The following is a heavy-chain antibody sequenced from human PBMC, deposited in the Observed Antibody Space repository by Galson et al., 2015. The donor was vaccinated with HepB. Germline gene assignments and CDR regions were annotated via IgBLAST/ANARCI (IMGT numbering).Heavy chain of an antibody. CDR2: IYSGGST. CDR3: VRDVGGNPVGIDY. CDR1: GFTVSNEY. V-gene: IGHV3-53*01. D-gene: IGHD4-23*01. J-gene: IGHJ4*02. Sequence: SLRLSCAASGFTVSNEYMSWVRQAPGKGLEWVSVIYSGGSTYYGDSVKGRFTISRDKSKNTLYLHTNSLKAEDTAVYYCVRDVGGNPVGIDYWGQGTLVTVSS.